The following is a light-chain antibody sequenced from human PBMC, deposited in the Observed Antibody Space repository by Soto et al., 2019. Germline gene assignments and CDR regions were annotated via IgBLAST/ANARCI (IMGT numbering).Light chain of an antibody. V-gene: IGKV1-5*01. CDR1: QSISSW. CDR3: QQYNSYSWT. Sequence: DILMPQSPATLSASVGDRVTITCRASQSISSWLAWYQQKPGKAPKLLIYDASSLESGVPSRFSGSGSGTEFTLTISSLQPDDFATYYCQQYNSYSWTFGQGTKV. CDR2: DAS. J-gene: IGKJ1*01.